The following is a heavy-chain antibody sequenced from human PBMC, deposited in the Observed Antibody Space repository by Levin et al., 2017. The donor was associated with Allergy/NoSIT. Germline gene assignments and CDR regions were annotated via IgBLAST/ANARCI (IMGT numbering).Heavy chain of an antibody. V-gene: IGHV3-23*01. CDR2: ISGSGGST. CDR1: GFTFSSYA. J-gene: IGHJ4*02. CDR3: APDYSNYRY. Sequence: LSLTCAASGFTFSSYAMSWVRQAPGKGLEWVSAISGSGGSTYYADSVKGRFTISRDNSKNTLYLQMNSLRAEDTAVYYCAPDYSNYRYWGQGTLVTVSS. D-gene: IGHD4-11*01.